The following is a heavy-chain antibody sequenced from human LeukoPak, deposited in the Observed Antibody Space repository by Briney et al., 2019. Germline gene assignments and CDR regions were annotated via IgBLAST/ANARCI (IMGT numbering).Heavy chain of an antibody. CDR2: VHYIGTT. D-gene: IGHD5-24*01. V-gene: IGHV4-59*01. CDR3: AKTLDDGYNPA. Sequence: PSETLSLTCAVYGGSFSGYYWSWVRQPPGKGLEWIGYVHYIGTTKYNPSLKSRVTISVDTSKNQFSLKLNSVTAADTAVYYCAKTLDDGYNPAWGQGALVTVSS. J-gene: IGHJ5*02. CDR1: GGSFSGYY.